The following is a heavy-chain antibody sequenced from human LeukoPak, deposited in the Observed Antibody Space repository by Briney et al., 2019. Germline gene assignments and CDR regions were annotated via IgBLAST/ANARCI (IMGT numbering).Heavy chain of an antibody. J-gene: IGHJ5*02. D-gene: IGHD3-10*01. CDR3: ARQGKRYYGSGSYYGNWFDP. CDR1: GGSFSGYY. Sequence: SETLSLTCAVYGGSFSGYYWSWIRQPPGKWLEWIGEINHSGSTNYNPSLKSRVTISVDTSKNQFSLKLSSVTAADTAVYYCARQGKRYYGSGSYYGNWFDPWGQGTLVTVSS. V-gene: IGHV4-34*01. CDR2: INHSGST.